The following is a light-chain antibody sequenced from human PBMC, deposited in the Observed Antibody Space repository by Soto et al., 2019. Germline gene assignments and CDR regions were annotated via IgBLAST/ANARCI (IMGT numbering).Light chain of an antibody. V-gene: IGKV3-20*01. CDR3: QQYGTSPWT. J-gene: IGKJ1*01. CDR2: VAS. CDR1: ESISNSY. Sequence: EIVLTQSPGTLSFSPGQSATLSFSSSESISNSYLAWYQQKPGQAPRVLIYVASTRATGIPARFSGSGSGTDFTLSISRVEPEDFAVYYCQQYGTSPWTFGQGTKVDTK.